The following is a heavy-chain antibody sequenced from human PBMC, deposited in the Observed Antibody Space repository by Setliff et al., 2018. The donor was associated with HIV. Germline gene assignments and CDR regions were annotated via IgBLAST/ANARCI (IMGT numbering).Heavy chain of an antibody. CDR2: IYYSGST. CDR1: GGSIVRYY. D-gene: IGHD3-22*01. V-gene: IGHV4-59*08. Sequence: SETLSLTCTVSGGSIVRYYWTWIRQPPGKGLEWIGYIYYSGSTNYNPSLKSRVIISVDTSKNQLSLKLNSVTAADTAVYYCARHWNYDTGLDPFNIWGQGTMVTVSS. J-gene: IGHJ3*02. CDR3: ARHWNYDTGLDPFNI.